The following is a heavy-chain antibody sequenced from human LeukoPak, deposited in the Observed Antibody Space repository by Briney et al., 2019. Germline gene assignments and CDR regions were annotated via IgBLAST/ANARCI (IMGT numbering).Heavy chain of an antibody. Sequence: SETLSLTCTVSGGSISSYYWSWIRQPPGKGLEWIGYIYYSGRTSYSPSLKSRVTISVDTSKNQFSLKLSSVTAADTAVYYCARAFYPGYYSYMAVWGKGTTVTVSS. CDR1: GGSISSYY. D-gene: IGHD3-3*02. CDR3: ARAFYPGYYSYMAV. CDR2: IYYSGRT. V-gene: IGHV4-59*01. J-gene: IGHJ6*03.